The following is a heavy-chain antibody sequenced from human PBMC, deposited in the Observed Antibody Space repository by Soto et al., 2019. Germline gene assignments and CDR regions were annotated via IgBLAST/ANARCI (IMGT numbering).Heavy chain of an antibody. V-gene: IGHV1-46*01. Sequence: QVQMVQSGTEVKKPGTSVKVSCQAFTTHWVHWVRQAPGQGLEWVGVINPSGSRTLSAQKFQGRVTMTRDTSTSTLYMELRSLTSEDTAVYYCVTDNCRQDLAWWFDPWGQGTLVTVSS. CDR3: VTDNCRQDLAWWFDP. CDR1: FTTHW. CDR2: INPSGSRT. J-gene: IGHJ5*02. D-gene: IGHD1-1*01.